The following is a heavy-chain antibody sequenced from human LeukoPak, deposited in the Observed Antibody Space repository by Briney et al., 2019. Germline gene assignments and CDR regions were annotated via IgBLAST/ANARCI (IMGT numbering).Heavy chain of an antibody. V-gene: IGHV5-51*01. D-gene: IGHD5-12*01. CDR3: ARGLGGYLGPFDY. CDR1: GYSFISYW. Sequence: GESLNISCKGSGYSFISYWIGWVRQTPGKGLEWMGIIYPGDSDTRYSPSFQGQVTISADKSISIANLQWSSLKASDTAMYYCARGLGGYLGPFDYWGQGTLVTVSS. J-gene: IGHJ4*02. CDR2: IYPGDSDT.